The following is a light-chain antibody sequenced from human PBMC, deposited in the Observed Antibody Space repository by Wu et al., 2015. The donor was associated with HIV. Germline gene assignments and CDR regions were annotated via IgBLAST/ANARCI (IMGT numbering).Light chain of an antibody. CDR3: QKYNTAPWT. J-gene: IGKJ1*01. Sequence: DRVTITCRASQDIYSALAWYQQKPGKTLKLLISDASSLQSGVPSRFSGSESGTEFILTISNLQPEDFATYYCQKYNTAPWTFGQGTKVEMK. V-gene: IGKV1-13*02. CDR1: QDIYSA. CDR2: DAS.